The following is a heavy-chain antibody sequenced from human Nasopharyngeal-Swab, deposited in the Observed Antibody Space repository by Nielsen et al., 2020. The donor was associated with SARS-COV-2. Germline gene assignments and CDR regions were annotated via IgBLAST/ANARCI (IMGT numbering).Heavy chain of an antibody. CDR2: IKSKTDGGTT. V-gene: IGHV3-15*01. CDR3: TTEYRQLERLGDY. D-gene: IGHD1-1*01. Sequence: VRRAPGKGLEWVGRIKSKTDGGTTDYAAPVKGRFTISRDDSKNTLYLQMNSLKTEDTAVYYCTTEYRQLERLGDYWGQGTPVTVSS. J-gene: IGHJ4*02.